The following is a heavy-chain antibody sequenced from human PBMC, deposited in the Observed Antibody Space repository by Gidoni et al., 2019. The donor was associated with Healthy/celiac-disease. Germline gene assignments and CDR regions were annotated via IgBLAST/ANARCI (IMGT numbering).Heavy chain of an antibody. CDR2: IGTAGDT. J-gene: IGHJ6*03. CDR1: GFTFSSYD. V-gene: IGHV3-13*01. D-gene: IGHD2-2*01. Sequence: EVQLVESGGGLVQPGGSLRLSCAASGFTFSSYDMHWVRQATGKGLEWVSAIGTAGDTYYPGSVKGRFTISRENAKNSLYLQMNSLRAEDTAVYYCARDGVRSSTSSSSGYYYYYMDVWGKGTTVTVSS. CDR3: ARDGVRSSTSSSSGYYYYYMDV.